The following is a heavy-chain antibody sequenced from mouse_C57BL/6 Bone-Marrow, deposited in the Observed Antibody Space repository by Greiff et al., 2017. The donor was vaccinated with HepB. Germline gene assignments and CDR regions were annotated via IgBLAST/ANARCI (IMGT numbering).Heavy chain of an antibody. Sequence: EVQGVESGGGLVQPGGSLKLSCAASGFTFSDYYMYWVRQTPEKRLEWVAYISNGGGSTYYPDTVKGRFTISRDNAKNTLYLQMSRLKSEDTAMYYCARQYSSGYVKGYAMDYWGQGTSVTVSS. V-gene: IGHV5-12*01. CDR3: ARQYSSGYVKGYAMDY. J-gene: IGHJ4*01. CDR1: GFTFSDYY. CDR2: ISNGGGST. D-gene: IGHD3-2*02.